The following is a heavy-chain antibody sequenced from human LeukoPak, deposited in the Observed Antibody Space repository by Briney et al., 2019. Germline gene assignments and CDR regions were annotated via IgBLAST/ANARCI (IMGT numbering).Heavy chain of an antibody. CDR2: IIPIFGTA. D-gene: IGHD2-15*01. J-gene: IGHJ5*02. CDR1: GGTFSSYA. CDR3: ARDFVDGYCRGGSCHNWFDP. Sequence: SVKVSCKASGGTFSSYAISWVRQAPGQGLEWMGGIIPIFGTANYAQKFQGRVTITADESTSTAYMELSSLRSEDTAVYYCARDFVDGYCRGGSCHNWFDPWGQGTLVTVSS. V-gene: IGHV1-69*13.